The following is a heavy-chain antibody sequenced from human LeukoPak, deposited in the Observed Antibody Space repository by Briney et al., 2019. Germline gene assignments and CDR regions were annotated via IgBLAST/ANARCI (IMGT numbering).Heavy chain of an antibody. Sequence: GGSLRLSCTASGFIFSNYWMTGVRQAPGKGLEGVAQINQDGSKEYYIDSVKARFSISRDNARNSLSLEMNSLRGEDTAVYYCVRDGGVSGYDLLDYWGQGTLVSVSS. J-gene: IGHJ4*02. CDR2: INQDGSKE. D-gene: IGHD5-12*01. CDR1: GFIFSNYW. V-gene: IGHV3-7*01. CDR3: VRDGGVSGYDLLDY.